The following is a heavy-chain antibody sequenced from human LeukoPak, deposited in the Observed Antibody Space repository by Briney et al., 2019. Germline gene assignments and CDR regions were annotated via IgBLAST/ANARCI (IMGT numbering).Heavy chain of an antibody. J-gene: IGHJ6*04. CDR3: AKGAAAGAYYGMDV. Sequence: GGSLRLSCAASGFTFSSYAMSWARQAPGKGPEWVSAISGSGGSTYYADSVKGRFTISRDNSKNTLYLQMNSLRAEDTAVYYCAKGAAAGAYYGMDVWGKGTTVTVSS. V-gene: IGHV3-23*01. D-gene: IGHD6-13*01. CDR1: GFTFSSYA. CDR2: ISGSGGST.